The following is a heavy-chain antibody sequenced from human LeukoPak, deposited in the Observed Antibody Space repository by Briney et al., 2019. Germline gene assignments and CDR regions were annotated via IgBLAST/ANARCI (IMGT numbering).Heavy chain of an antibody. V-gene: IGHV3-30*02. J-gene: IGHJ4*02. CDR2: ISYDGSYK. CDR1: GFTFSSYG. Sequence: GGSLRLSCAASGFTFSSYGIHWVRQAPGKGLEWVAFISYDGSYKYYADSVKGRFTISRDNSKNTLYLQMNSLRAEDTAVYYCAKDPRRYSRTGGYFDYWGQGTLVTVSS. D-gene: IGHD6-13*01. CDR3: AKDPRRYSRTGGYFDY.